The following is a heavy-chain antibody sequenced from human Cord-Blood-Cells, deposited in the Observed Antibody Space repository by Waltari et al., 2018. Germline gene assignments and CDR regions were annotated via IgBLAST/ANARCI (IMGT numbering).Heavy chain of an antibody. Sequence: QLQLQESGPGLVKPSETLSLTCTVSGGSISSSSYYWGWIRQPPGKGLEWIGSIYYSWSTSYNPSLKSRGTRSVDTSKNQFSLKLSSVTAADTAVYYCARRGYSYGLIGPRHAFDIWGQGTMVTVSS. V-gene: IGHV4-39*07. CDR1: GGSISSSSYY. J-gene: IGHJ3*02. D-gene: IGHD5-18*01. CDR2: IYYSWST. CDR3: ARRGYSYGLIGPRHAFDI.